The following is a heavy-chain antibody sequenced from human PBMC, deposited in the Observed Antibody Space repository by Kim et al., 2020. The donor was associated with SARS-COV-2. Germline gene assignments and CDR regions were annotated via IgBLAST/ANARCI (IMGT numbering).Heavy chain of an antibody. CDR3: ARDPYCSSTSCLDY. Sequence: YAQGFTGRFVLSLDTSVSTAYLQISSLKAEDTAVYYCARDPYCSSTSCLDYWGQGTLVTVSS. J-gene: IGHJ4*02. D-gene: IGHD2-2*01. V-gene: IGHV7-4-1*02.